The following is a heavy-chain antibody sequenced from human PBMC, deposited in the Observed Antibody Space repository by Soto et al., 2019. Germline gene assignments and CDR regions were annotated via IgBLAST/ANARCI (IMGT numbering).Heavy chain of an antibody. CDR1: GYSFTNYD. D-gene: IGHD5-18*01. Sequence: ASVKVSCKASGYSFTNYDINWVRQASGQGLKWMGWMAPNSGNTVYAQKFQGRVTMTRDTSISTAYMELSSLRSDDTAVYYCARGHFSLSCEYSSSSCFCGQGSLVTVSA. CDR3: ARGHFSLSCEYSSSSCF. V-gene: IGHV1-8*01. CDR2: MAPNSGNT. J-gene: IGHJ4*02.